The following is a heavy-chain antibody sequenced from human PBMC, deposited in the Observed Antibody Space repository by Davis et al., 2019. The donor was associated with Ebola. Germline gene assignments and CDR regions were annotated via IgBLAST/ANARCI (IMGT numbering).Heavy chain of an antibody. J-gene: IGHJ4*02. CDR2: INHSGST. V-gene: IGHV4-34*01. Sequence: PSETLSLTCAVYGGSFSGYYWSWIRQPPGKGLEWIGEINHSGSTNYNPSLKSRVTISVDTSKNQFSLKLSSVTAADTAVYYCARQPNYGDSRDYWGQGTLVTVSS. D-gene: IGHD4-17*01. CDR1: GGSFSGYY. CDR3: ARQPNYGDSRDY.